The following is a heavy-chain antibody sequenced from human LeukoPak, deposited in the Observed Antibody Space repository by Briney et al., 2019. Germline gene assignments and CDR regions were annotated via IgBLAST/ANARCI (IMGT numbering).Heavy chain of an antibody. CDR2: IRYDGSNK. V-gene: IGHV3-30*02. CDR1: GFTISTYG. D-gene: IGHD4-17*01. J-gene: IGHJ4*02. CDR3: AKDNYDYGDYDGGDY. Sequence: GGSLRLSCAASGFTISTYGMHWVRQAPGKGLEWVAFIRYDGSNKYYADSVKGRFTISRDNSKNTLYLQMNSLRAEDTAVYYCAKDNYDYGDYDGGDYWGQGTLVTVSS.